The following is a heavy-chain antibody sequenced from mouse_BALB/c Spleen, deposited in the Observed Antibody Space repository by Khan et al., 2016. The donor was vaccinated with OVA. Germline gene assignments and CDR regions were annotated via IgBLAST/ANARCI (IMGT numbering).Heavy chain of an antibody. CDR1: GFSFTNVG. J-gene: IGHJ4*01. CDR2: IWSGGST. D-gene: IGHD1-1*02. Sequence: QVQLVESGPGLVKPSQNLSITCTVSGFSFTNVGVHWIRQSPGKALEWLGVIWSGGSTDYNAAFIYRLSITKDNSKSQIFFKMNSLQTDDTAIYYGASNGVFHYSDYGGIDYWGQGTSVTVSS. CDR3: ASNGVFHYSDYGGIDY. V-gene: IGHV2-4-1*01.